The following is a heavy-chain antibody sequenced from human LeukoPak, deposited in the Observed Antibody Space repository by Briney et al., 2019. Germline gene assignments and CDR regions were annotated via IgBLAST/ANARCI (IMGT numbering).Heavy chain of an antibody. CDR3: ARDLREYCSSTSCPNWYFDL. V-gene: IGHV3-21*01. CDR1: GFSFSSYS. Sequence: GGSLRLSCAASGFSFSSYSMNWVRQAPGKGLEWVSSISSSSSYIYYADSVKGRFTISRDNAKNSLYLQMNSLRAEYTAVYYCARDLREYCSSTSCPNWYFDLWGRGTLVTVSS. D-gene: IGHD2-2*01. J-gene: IGHJ2*01. CDR2: ISSSSSYI.